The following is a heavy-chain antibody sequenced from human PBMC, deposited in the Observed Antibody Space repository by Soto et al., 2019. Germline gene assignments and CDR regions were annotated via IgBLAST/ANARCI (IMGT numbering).Heavy chain of an antibody. Sequence: SETLSLTCTVSGGSVSSGSYYWSWIRQPPGKGLEWIGYIYYSGSTNYNPSLESRVTISVDTSKNQFSLKLSSVTAADTAVYYCARDHLYCDILTASLCYYYGMDVLGQGTTLTVSS. D-gene: IGHD3-9*01. CDR1: GGSVSSGSYY. J-gene: IGHJ6*02. CDR2: IYYSGST. CDR3: ARDHLYCDILTASLCYYYGMDV. V-gene: IGHV4-61*01.